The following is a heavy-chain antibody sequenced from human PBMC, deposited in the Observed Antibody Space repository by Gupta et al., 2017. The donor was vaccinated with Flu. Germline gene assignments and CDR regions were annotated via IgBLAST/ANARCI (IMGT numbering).Heavy chain of an antibody. V-gene: IGHV4-34*01. CDR3: ARGRRGMDI. Sequence: QVQLQQWRAGLLKPSETLSLTCAGYGGSFSGYYWSWIRQSPGKGLEWIGDVHHSGSTSYNPSLKSRVTISLDTAKNQFSLRLSAVTVADTAVYYCARGRRGMDIWGQGTTATVSS. CDR2: VHHSGST. J-gene: IGHJ6*02. CDR1: GGSFSGYY.